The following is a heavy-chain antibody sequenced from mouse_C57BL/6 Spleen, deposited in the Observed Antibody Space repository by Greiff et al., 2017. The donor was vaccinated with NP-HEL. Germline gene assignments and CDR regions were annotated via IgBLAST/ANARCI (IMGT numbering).Heavy chain of an antibody. CDR3: TRVGDSLLGRNYFDY. CDR2: ISSGGDYI. CDR1: GFTFSSYA. D-gene: IGHD1-2*01. V-gene: IGHV5-9-1*02. Sequence: EVQLVESGEGLVKPGGSLKLSCAASGFTFSSYAMSWVRQTPEKRLEWVAYISSGGDYIYYADTVKGRFTISRDNARNTLYLQMSSLKSEDTAMYYCTRVGDSLLGRNYFDYWGQGTTLTVSS. J-gene: IGHJ2*01.